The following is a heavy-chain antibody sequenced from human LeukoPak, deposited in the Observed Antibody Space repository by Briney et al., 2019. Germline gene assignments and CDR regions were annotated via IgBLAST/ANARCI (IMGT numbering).Heavy chain of an antibody. CDR3: AKDVTGNFDY. Sequence: PGGSLGLSCAASGFTFSSYGMHWVRQAPGKGLEWVAVISYDGSNKYYADSVKGRFTISRDNSKNTLYLQMNSLRAEDTAVYYCAKDVTGNFDYWGQGTLVTVSS. V-gene: IGHV3-30*18. J-gene: IGHJ4*02. CDR1: GFTFSSYG. D-gene: IGHD7-27*01. CDR2: ISYDGSNK.